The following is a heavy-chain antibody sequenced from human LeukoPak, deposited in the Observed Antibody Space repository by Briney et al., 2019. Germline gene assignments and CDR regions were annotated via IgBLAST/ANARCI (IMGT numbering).Heavy chain of an antibody. Sequence: SETLSLACTVSGGSISSYYWSWIRQPPGKGLEWVGYIYCSGSTNYNPSLKSRVTISVDTSKNQFSLKLSSVTAADTAVYYCARYSSNYDAYYYYMDVWGKGTTVTVSS. V-gene: IGHV4-59*01. CDR3: ARYSSNYDAYYYYMDV. J-gene: IGHJ6*03. D-gene: IGHD4-11*01. CDR1: GGSISSYY. CDR2: IYCSGST.